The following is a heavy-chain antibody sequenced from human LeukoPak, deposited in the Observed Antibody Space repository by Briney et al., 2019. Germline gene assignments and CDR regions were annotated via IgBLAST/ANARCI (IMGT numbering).Heavy chain of an antibody. CDR3: ARGIYGNFDY. CDR1: GFTFTKYW. J-gene: IGHJ4*02. V-gene: IGHV3-74*01. Sequence: GGSLNLSCAASGFTFTKYWMHWVRQVPRKGLIWVSRINNEGNDTNYADSVKGRFTISRDNAKNTLYLQMNSLRAEDTAVYYCARGIYGNFDYSGQGSLVTVSS. CDR2: INNEGNDT. D-gene: IGHD3-10*01.